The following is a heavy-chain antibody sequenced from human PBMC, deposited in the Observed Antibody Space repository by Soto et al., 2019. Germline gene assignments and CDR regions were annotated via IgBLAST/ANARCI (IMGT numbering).Heavy chain of an antibody. CDR1: GFTFSSYS. Sequence: GGSLRLSCAASGFTFSSYSMNWVRQAPGKGLEWVSSISSSSSYIYYADSVKGRFTISRDNAKNSLYLQMNSLRAEDTAVYYCASVVKYSSSWDLFDYWGQGTLVTVS. CDR2: ISSSSSYI. D-gene: IGHD6-13*01. V-gene: IGHV3-21*01. CDR3: ASVVKYSSSWDLFDY. J-gene: IGHJ4*02.